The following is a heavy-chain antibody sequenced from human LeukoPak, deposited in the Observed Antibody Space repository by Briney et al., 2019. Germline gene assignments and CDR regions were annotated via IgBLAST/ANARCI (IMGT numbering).Heavy chain of an antibody. CDR1: GGTFSSYA. D-gene: IGHD1-7*01. Sequence: SVKVSCKASGGTFSSYAISWVRQAPGQGLEWMGGIIPIFGTANYAQKFQGGVTITTDESTSTAYMELSRLRSEDTAVYYCARDRLTCNWNYEVGFDYWGQGTLVAVSS. J-gene: IGHJ4*02. CDR3: ARDRLTCNWNYEVGFDY. CDR2: IIPIFGTA. V-gene: IGHV1-69*05.